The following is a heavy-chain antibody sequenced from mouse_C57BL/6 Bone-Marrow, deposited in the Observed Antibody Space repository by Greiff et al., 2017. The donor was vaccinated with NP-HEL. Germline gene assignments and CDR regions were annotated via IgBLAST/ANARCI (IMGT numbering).Heavy chain of an antibody. D-gene: IGHD1-2*01. J-gene: IGHJ2*01. CDR3: AGIVYGSDY. Sequence: VQLQQSGPELVKPGASVKISCKASGYSFTGYYMNWVKQSPEKSLEWIGEINPSTGGTTYNQKFKAKATLTVDKSSSTAYSQLKSRTSEDSAVDYCAGIVYGSDYRGQGTTLTVSS. CDR1: GYSFTGYY. V-gene: IGHV1-42*01. CDR2: INPSTGGT.